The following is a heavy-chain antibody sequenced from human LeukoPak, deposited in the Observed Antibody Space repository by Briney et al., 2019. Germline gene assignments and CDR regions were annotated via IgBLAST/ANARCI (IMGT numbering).Heavy chain of an antibody. CDR2: IVVGNGNT. J-gene: IGHJ4*02. Sequence: SVKVSCKGSGLTFSNSAVQWVRQARGQRPEWIGWIVVGNGNTEYAQKFQERVTITRDMSTMTSYMELSSLRSEDTAVYYCARAKGYCSSTSCWGLFDYWGQGTLVTVSS. CDR1: GLTFSNSA. D-gene: IGHD2-2*01. CDR3: ARAKGYCSSTSCWGLFDY. V-gene: IGHV1-58*01.